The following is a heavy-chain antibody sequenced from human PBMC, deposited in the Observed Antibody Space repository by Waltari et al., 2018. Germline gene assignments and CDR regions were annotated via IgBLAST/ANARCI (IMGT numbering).Heavy chain of an antibody. CDR2: ISSSGTTI. CDR1: GFRVREYY. V-gene: IGHV3-11*01. CDR3: ARGITSAFDY. D-gene: IGHD1-20*01. J-gene: IGHJ4*02. Sequence: VWPGGSLTLSCAASGFRVREYYMSWIRQAPGKGLEWVSYISSSGTTILYADSVKGRFTISRDNAKNSLHMEMNNLRAEDTAVYYCARGITSAFDYWGQGSLVTVSS.